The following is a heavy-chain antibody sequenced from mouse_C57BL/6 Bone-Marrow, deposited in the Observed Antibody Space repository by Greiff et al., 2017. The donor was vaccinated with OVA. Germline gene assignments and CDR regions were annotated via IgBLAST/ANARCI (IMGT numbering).Heavy chain of an antibody. D-gene: IGHD1-1*01. CDR1: GYTFTDYA. Sequence: VKLLESGPELVRPGVSVKISCKGSGYTFTDYAMHWVKQSHAKSLEWIGVISTYYGDASYNQKFKDKATMTVDKSSSTAYMELARLTSEDSAVYYCARGPYYYGSSYEYFDVWGTGTTVTVSS. CDR3: ARGPYYYGSSYEYFDV. J-gene: IGHJ1*03. CDR2: ISTYYGDA. V-gene: IGHV1-67*01.